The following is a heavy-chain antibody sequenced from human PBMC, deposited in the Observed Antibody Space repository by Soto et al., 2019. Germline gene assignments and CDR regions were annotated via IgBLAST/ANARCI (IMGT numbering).Heavy chain of an antibody. Sequence: EVQLVESGGGLVKPGGSLTLSCAASGFPFSLYNMHWVRQAPGKGLEWVSSITSSGSNIFYADFVQGRFTISRDNVKNSLTLRMSGLRAEDTAVYYCASGASRWYPYFFDSWAQGTLVTVSS. CDR3: ASGASRWYPYFFDS. V-gene: IGHV3-21*01. CDR1: GFPFSLYN. J-gene: IGHJ4*02. D-gene: IGHD6-13*01. CDR2: ITSSGSNI.